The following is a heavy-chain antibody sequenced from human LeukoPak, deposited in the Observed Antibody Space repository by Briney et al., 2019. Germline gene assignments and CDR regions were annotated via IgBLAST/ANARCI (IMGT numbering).Heavy chain of an antibody. CDR3: AKDQGPGYYDILTAMDY. V-gene: IGHV3-7*05. D-gene: IGHD3-9*01. Sequence: PGGSLRLSCAASGFTFSGNWMTWVRQAPGKGLEWGANINQDGSEKYYVDSVKGRFTISRDNAKNSLYLQMNSLRAEDTAVYYCAKDQGPGYYDILTAMDYWGQGTLVTVSS. J-gene: IGHJ4*02. CDR1: GFTFSGNW. CDR2: INQDGSEK.